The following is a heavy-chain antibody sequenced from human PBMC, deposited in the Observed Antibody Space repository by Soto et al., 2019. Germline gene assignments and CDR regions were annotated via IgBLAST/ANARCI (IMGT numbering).Heavy chain of an antibody. CDR2: ISYDGSNK. D-gene: IGHD2-21*01. V-gene: IGHV3-30*18. J-gene: IGHJ4*02. Sequence: GGSLRLSCAASGFTFSSYGMHWVRQAPGKGLEWVAVISYDGSNKYYADSVKGRFTISRDNSKNTLYLQMNSLRAEDTAVYYCAKVLSGGEIDYWGQGTLVTVS. CDR3: AKVLSGGEIDY. CDR1: GFTFSSYG.